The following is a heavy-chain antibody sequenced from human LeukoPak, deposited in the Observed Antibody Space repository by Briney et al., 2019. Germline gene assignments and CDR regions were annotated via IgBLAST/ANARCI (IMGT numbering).Heavy chain of an antibody. D-gene: IGHD6-13*01. Sequence: SETLSLTCTVSGGSISSYYWSWIRQPAGKGLEWIGRIYTSGSTNYNPSLKSRVTMSVDTSKNQFSLKLSSVTAADTAVYYCAKDSRSLAAAGEVDYWGQGTLVTVSS. CDR1: GGSISSYY. V-gene: IGHV4-4*07. CDR3: AKDSRSLAAAGEVDY. CDR2: IYTSGST. J-gene: IGHJ4*02.